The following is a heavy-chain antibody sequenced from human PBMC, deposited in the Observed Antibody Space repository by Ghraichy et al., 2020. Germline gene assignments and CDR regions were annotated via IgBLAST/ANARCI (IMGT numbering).Heavy chain of an antibody. CDR1: GFTFSSYA. CDR2: ISGSGGST. V-gene: IGHV3-23*01. J-gene: IGHJ4*02. CDR3: AKDSDYGDGLYYCDY. D-gene: IGHD4-17*01. Sequence: GGSLRLSCAASGFTFSSYAMSWVRQAPGKGLEWVSAISGSGGSTYYADSVKGRFTISRDNSKNTLYLQMNSLRAEDTAVYYCAKDSDYGDGLYYCDYWGQGTMVTVCS.